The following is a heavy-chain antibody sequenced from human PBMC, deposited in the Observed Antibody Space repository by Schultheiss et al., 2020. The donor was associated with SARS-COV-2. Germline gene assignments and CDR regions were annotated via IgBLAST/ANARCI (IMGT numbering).Heavy chain of an antibody. CDR3: ARVKSSSWQYYYYGMDV. CDR2: INPSGGST. D-gene: IGHD6-13*01. V-gene: IGHV1-46*01. Sequence: ASVKVSCKASGYTFTSYGINWVRQATGQGLEWMGIINPSGGSTSYAQKFQGRVTMTRDTSTSTVYMELSSLRSEDTAVYYCARVKSSSWQYYYYGMDVWGQGTTVTVSS. J-gene: IGHJ6*02. CDR1: GYTFTSYG.